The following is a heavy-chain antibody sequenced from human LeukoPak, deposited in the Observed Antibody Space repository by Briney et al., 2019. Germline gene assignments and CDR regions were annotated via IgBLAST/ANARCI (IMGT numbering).Heavy chain of an antibody. Sequence: PGGSLRLSCAASGFTFSSYALSWVRQAPGKGLEWVSAISGSGGSTYYADSVKGRFTISRDNSKNTLYLQMNSLRAEDTAVYYCAKSPSATHDAFDIWGQGTMVTVSS. D-gene: IGHD1-1*01. CDR1: GFTFSSYA. V-gene: IGHV3-23*01. J-gene: IGHJ3*02. CDR2: ISGSGGST. CDR3: AKSPSATHDAFDI.